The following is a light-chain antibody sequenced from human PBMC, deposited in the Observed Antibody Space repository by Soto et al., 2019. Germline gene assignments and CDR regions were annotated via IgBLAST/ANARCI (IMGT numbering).Light chain of an antibody. Sequence: EMLMTQSPATLSLSPGESASLSCRASQSVSSNLAWYQQKTGQAPRILIFGASTRATGIPDRLSGSGSGTELNLTINRLQSEDFAVYFCQKYSNWPRTCGQGTKVDIK. J-gene: IGKJ1*01. CDR1: QSVSSN. CDR3: QKYSNWPRT. V-gene: IGKV3-15*01. CDR2: GAS.